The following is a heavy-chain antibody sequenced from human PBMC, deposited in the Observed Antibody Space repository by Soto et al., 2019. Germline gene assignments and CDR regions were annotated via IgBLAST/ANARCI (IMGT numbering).Heavy chain of an antibody. CDR3: ARVGLRFLEWLFNPGYGMDV. J-gene: IGHJ6*02. CDR1: GFTFSDYY. D-gene: IGHD3-3*01. CDR2: ISSSGSTI. V-gene: IGHV3-11*04. Sequence: PGGSLRLSCAASGFTFSDYYMSWIRQAPGKGLEWVSYISSSGSTIYYADSVKGRLTISRDNAKNSLYLQLNSLRAEDTAVYYCARVGLRFLEWLFNPGYGMDVWGQGTTVTVSS.